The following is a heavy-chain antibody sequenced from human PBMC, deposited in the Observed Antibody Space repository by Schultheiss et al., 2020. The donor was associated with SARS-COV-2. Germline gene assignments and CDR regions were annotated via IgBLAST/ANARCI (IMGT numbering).Heavy chain of an antibody. Sequence: SETLSLTCAVSGGSISSSNRWSWVRQPPGKGLEWIGYIYYSGSTNYNPSLKSRVTISVDTSKNQFSLKLSSVTVADTAVYYCARDTGVATIRYYYYGMDVWGQGTTVTVSS. CDR1: GGSISSSNR. CDR3: ARDTGVATIRYYYYGMDV. D-gene: IGHD5-12*01. V-gene: IGHV4-4*02. J-gene: IGHJ6*02. CDR2: IYYSGST.